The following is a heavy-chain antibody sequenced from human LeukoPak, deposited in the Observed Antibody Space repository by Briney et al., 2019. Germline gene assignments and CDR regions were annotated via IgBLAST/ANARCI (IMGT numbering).Heavy chain of an antibody. V-gene: IGHV3-21*01. D-gene: IGHD3-10*02. CDR3: AKDTYGLARVTLVGGDY. J-gene: IGHJ4*02. CDR2: ISSSSSYI. Sequence: PGGSLRLSCAASGFTFSSYSMNWVRQAPGKGLEWVSSISSSSSYIYYADSVKGRFTISRDDSENTLYLQMNSLRAEDTAVYYCAKDTYGLARVTLVGGDYWGQGTLVTVSS. CDR1: GFTFSSYS.